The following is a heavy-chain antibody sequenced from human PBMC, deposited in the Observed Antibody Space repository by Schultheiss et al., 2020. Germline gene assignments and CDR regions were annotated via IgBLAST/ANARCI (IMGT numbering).Heavy chain of an antibody. D-gene: IGHD2-15*01. J-gene: IGHJ6*02. Sequence: GGSLRLSCAASGFTFSGSAMHWVRQASGKGLEWVGRIRSKANSYATAYAASVKGRFTISRDDSKNTAYLQINSLKTEDTAVYYCTSSTYAYCSDGRCHSDYYYYGMDVWGQGTTGTVSS. CDR2: IRSKANSYAT. CDR1: GFTFSGSA. V-gene: IGHV3-73*01. CDR3: TSSTYAYCSDGRCHSDYYYYGMDV.